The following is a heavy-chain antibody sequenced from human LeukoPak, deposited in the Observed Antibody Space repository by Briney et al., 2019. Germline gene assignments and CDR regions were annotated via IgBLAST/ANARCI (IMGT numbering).Heavy chain of an antibody. J-gene: IGHJ6*03. D-gene: IGHD6-13*01. CDR3: ARGYSSSWYVYYYMDV. V-gene: IGHV4-39*01. CDR2: IYYSGST. Sequence: PSETLSLTCTVSGGSISSSSYYWGWIRQPPGKGLEWIGSIYYSGSTYYNPSLKSRVTISVDTSKNQFSLKLSSVTAADTAVYYCARGYSSSWYVYYYMDVWGKGTTVTISS. CDR1: GGSISSSSYY.